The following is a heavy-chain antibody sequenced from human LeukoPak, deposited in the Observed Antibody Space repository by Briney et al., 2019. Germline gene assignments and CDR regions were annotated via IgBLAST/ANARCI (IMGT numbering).Heavy chain of an antibody. Sequence: GESLKISCKGSGYSFTSYWIGWVRQMPGKGLEWMGIIYPGDSGTRYSPSFQGQVTISADKSISTAYLQWSSLKASDTAMYYCARLRSAYGDYGDAFDIWGQGTMVTVSS. CDR3: ARLRSAYGDYGDAFDI. CDR1: GYSFTSYW. CDR2: IYPGDSGT. V-gene: IGHV5-51*01. J-gene: IGHJ3*02. D-gene: IGHD4-17*01.